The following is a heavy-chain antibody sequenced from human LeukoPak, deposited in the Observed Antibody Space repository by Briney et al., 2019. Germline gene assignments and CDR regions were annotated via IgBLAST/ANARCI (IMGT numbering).Heavy chain of an antibody. V-gene: IGHV3-23*01. Sequence: PGGSLRLSCAASGFTFSNYYLAWVRQAPGEGLEWVSSISGRGDGTYYADSVKGRFTISRDNSKNTLYMQMNSLRAGDTAIYYCVKDEPGSSWYNWGQGTLVTVSS. CDR2: ISGRGDGT. J-gene: IGHJ4*02. CDR3: VKDEPGSSWYN. CDR1: GFTFSNYY. D-gene: IGHD6-13*01.